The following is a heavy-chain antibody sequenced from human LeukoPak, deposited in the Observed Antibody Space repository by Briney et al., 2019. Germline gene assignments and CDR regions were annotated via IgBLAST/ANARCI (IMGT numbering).Heavy chain of an antibody. V-gene: IGHV3-9*01. D-gene: IGHD6-6*01. CDR2: ISWNSGSI. Sequence: GRSLRLSCAASGFTFDDYAMHWVRQAPGKGLEWVSGISWNSGSIGYADSVKGRFTISRDNAKNSLYLQMNSLRAEDTALYYCAKSLAARARGLIDYWGRGTLVTVSS. CDR3: AKSLAARARGLIDY. CDR1: GFTFDDYA. J-gene: IGHJ4*02.